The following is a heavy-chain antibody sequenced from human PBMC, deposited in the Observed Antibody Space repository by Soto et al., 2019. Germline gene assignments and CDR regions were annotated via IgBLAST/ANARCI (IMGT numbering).Heavy chain of an antibody. Sequence: QVQLGQSGAEVKKPGASVKVSCRASGYSFSSFYLHWIRQAPGQGLEWMGLINPGGGDTSYAQKFEGRVTMTRDTSTSTVYMELGSLRSDDTAVYYCARDLERPVGANRYFDFWGQGTLVTVSS. CDR2: INPGGGDT. D-gene: IGHD1-26*01. CDR1: GYSFSSFY. J-gene: IGHJ4*02. CDR3: ARDLERPVGANRYFDF. V-gene: IGHV1-46*01.